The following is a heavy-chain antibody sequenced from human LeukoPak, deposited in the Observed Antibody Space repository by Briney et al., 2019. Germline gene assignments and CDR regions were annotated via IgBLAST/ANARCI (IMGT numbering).Heavy chain of an antibody. Sequence: TSETLSLTCTVSGGSISSYSWSWIRQPPGKGLEWIGYIYYSGSTNYNPSLKSRLTISVDTSKNQFSLNLSSVTAADTAVYYCARGRLPYSSSWYVLDFWGQGTLVTVSS. D-gene: IGHD6-13*01. CDR1: GGSISSYS. J-gene: IGHJ4*02. CDR3: ARGRLPYSSSWYVLDF. CDR2: IYYSGST. V-gene: IGHV4-59*12.